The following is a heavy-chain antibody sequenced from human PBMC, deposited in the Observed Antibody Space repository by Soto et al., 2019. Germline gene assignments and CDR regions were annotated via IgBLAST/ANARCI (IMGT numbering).Heavy chain of an antibody. CDR3: AKTVRSIAAAGPYGRYYGMDV. Sequence: GGSLRLSCAASGFTFSSYGMHWVRQAPGKGLEWVAVISYDGSNKYYADSVKGRFTISRDNSKNTLYLQMNSLRAEDTAVYYCAKTVRSIAAAGPYGRYYGMDVWGQGTTVTVSS. CDR2: ISYDGSNK. D-gene: IGHD6-13*01. J-gene: IGHJ6*02. CDR1: GFTFSSYG. V-gene: IGHV3-30*18.